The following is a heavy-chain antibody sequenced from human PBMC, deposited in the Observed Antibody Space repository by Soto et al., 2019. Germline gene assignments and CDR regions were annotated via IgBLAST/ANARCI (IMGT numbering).Heavy chain of an antibody. CDR2: IYYSGST. D-gene: IGHD5-12*01. J-gene: IGHJ4*02. V-gene: IGHV4-59*11. CDR3: ARQRRDGYNYDY. Sequence: TLSLTCTVSGGSISSHYWSWIRQPPGKGLEWIGYIYYSGSTNYNPSLKIPVTISVDTSKNQFSLKLSSVTAADTAVYYCARQRRDGYNYDYWGQGTLVTVSS. CDR1: GGSISSHY.